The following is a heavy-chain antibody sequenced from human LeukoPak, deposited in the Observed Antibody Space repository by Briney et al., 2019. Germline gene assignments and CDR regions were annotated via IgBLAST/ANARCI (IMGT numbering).Heavy chain of an antibody. D-gene: IGHD2-2*01. CDR3: AREAVVVVPAADNWFDP. J-gene: IGHJ5*02. CDR2: IYTSGST. CDR1: GGSISSGSYY. Sequence: MSSETLSPTCTVSGGSISSGSYYWSWIRQPAGKGLEWIGRIYTSGSTNYNPSLKSRVTMSVDTSKNQFSLKLSSVTAADTAVYYCAREAVVVVPAADNWFDPWGQGTLVTVSS. V-gene: IGHV4-61*02.